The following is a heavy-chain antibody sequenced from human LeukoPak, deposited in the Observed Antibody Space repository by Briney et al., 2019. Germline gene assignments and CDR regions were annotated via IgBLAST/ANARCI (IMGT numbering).Heavy chain of an antibody. D-gene: IGHD2-8*02. Sequence: GGSQRLSCAASGFTSSNYAMHWVRQAPGKGLECVALIWYDGSNEFYADSVKGRFTISRDNSKNTLYLQMNSLRAEDTAIYYCAREAGYDTGGYPRDYWGQGTLVTVSS. J-gene: IGHJ4*02. CDR1: GFTSSNYA. CDR2: IWYDGSNE. CDR3: AREAGYDTGGYPRDY. V-gene: IGHV3-33*01.